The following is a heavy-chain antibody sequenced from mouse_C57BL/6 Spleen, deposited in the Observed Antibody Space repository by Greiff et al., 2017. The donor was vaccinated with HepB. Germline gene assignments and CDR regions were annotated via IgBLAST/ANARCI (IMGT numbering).Heavy chain of an antibody. CDR3: ARSLYYSDGWYFDV. CDR2: IYPGDGDT. Sequence: QVQLKQSGPELVKPGASVKISCKASGYAFSSSWMNWVKQRPGKGLEWIGRIYPGDGDTNYNGKFKGKATLTADKSSSTAYMQLSSLTSEDSAVYFCARSLYYSDGWYFDVWGTGTTVTVSS. V-gene: IGHV1-82*01. D-gene: IGHD1-1*01. CDR1: GYAFSSSW. J-gene: IGHJ1*03.